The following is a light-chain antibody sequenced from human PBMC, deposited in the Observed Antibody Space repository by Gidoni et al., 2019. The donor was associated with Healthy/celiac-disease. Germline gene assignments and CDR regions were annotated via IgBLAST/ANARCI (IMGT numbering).Light chain of an antibody. J-gene: IGKJ3*01. CDR2: GAS. Sequence: EIVLTQSPGTLSLSPGERATLSCRASQSVSSSYLAWYQQKPGQAPRLLIYGASSRATGIPDRFSGSGSGTDFTLTISRLEPEDFAVYYCQQYGSSPPQATFGPXTKVDIK. CDR1: QSVSSSY. CDR3: QQYGSSPPQAT. V-gene: IGKV3-20*01.